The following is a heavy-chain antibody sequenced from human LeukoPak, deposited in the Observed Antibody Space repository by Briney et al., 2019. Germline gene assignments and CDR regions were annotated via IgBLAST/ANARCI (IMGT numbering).Heavy chain of an antibody. CDR1: GYTFTSYY. J-gene: IGHJ4*02. CDR3: ATESALRGYSYGHNDY. V-gene: IGHV1-46*01. D-gene: IGHD5-18*01. Sequence: ASVKVSCKASGYTFTSYYMHWVRQAPGQGLEWMGIINPSGGSTSYAQKFQGRVTMTRDTSTSTGYMELSSLRSEDTAVDYCATESALRGYSYGHNDYWGQGTLVTVSS. CDR2: INPSGGST.